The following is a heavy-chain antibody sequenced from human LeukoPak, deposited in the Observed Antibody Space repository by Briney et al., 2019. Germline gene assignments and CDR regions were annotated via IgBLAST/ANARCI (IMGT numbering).Heavy chain of an antibody. CDR2: IYYSGST. CDR3: ARGEWLQSFDY. CDR1: GGSISSYY. J-gene: IGHJ4*02. D-gene: IGHD5-24*01. Sequence: SETLSLTCTVSGGSISSYYWSWIRQPPGKGLEWIGYIYYSGSTNYNPSLKSRVTISVDTSKNQFSLKLGSVTAADTAVYYCARGEWLQSFDYWGQGTLVTVSS. V-gene: IGHV4-59*01.